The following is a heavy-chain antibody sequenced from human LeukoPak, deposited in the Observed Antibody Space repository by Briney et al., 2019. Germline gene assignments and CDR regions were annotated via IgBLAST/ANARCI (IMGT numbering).Heavy chain of an antibody. CDR3: ARSESGGVPGVAFDI. CDR2: IYHSGST. CDR1: GGSISSGGYY. V-gene: IGHV4-30-2*01. D-gene: IGHD3-3*01. Sequence: PSETLSLTCTVSGGSISSGGYYWSWIRQPPGKGLEWIGYIYHSGSTYYNPSLKSRVTISVDRSKNQFSLKLSSVTAADTAVYYCARSESGGVPGVAFDIWGQGTMVTVSS. J-gene: IGHJ3*02.